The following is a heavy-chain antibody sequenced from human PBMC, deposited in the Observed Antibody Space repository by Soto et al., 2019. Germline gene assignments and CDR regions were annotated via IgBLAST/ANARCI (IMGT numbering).Heavy chain of an antibody. V-gene: IGHV3-33*01. D-gene: IGHD6-13*01. CDR3: ARDAIAAAGTGVDY. CDR2: IWYDGSNK. Sequence: QVQLVESGGGVVQPGRSLRLSCAASGFTFSSYGMHWVRQAPGKGLEGVAVIWYDGSNKYYADSVKGRFTISRDNSKNTLYLQMNSLRAEDTAVYYCARDAIAAAGTGVDYWGQGTLVTVSS. J-gene: IGHJ4*02. CDR1: GFTFSSYG.